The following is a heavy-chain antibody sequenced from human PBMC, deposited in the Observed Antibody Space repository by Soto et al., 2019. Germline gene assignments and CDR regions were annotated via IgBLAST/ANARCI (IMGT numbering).Heavy chain of an antibody. V-gene: IGHV1-69*01. CDR1: GGTFGSYA. CDR2: IIPIFGTA. CDR3: ARAFVYCSGGSCPGWFDP. Sequence: QVQLVQSGAEVKKPGSSVKVSCKASGGTFGSYAISWVRQAPGQGLEWMGGIIPIFGTANYAQKFQGRVTITADESTSTAYMELSSLRSEDTAVYYCARAFVYCSGGSCPGWFDPWGQGTLVTVSS. J-gene: IGHJ5*02. D-gene: IGHD2-15*01.